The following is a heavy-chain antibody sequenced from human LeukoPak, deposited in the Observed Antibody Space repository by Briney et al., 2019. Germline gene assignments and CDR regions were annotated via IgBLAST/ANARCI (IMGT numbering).Heavy chain of an antibody. CDR2: ISGSGGTT. D-gene: IGHD1-26*01. J-gene: IGHJ4*02. CDR3: AKDREWELLVGIDF. V-gene: IGHV3-23*01. Sequence: GGSLRLSCAASGFTFSSYAMSWVRQAPGKGLEWVSGISGSGGTTTYADSVKGRFTFSRDNSKNTVFLEMNSLRAEDTAVYYCAKDREWELLVGIDFWGQGTLVTVSS. CDR1: GFTFSSYA.